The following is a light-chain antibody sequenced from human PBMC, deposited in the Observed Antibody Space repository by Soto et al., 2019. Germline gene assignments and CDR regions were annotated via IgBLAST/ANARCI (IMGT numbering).Light chain of an antibody. CDR1: QGIRNY. Sequence: IHMTQSPSSLSASVGDRVTISWRASQGIRNYVSGYQQKPGTAPKLLIRAASTLQNGVPSSFSGSGSATDFTLTISSLQIEDFATYFCQQTDSTPQTFGQGTNVEI. CDR2: AAS. CDR3: QQTDSTPQT. V-gene: IGKV1-39*01. J-gene: IGKJ1*01.